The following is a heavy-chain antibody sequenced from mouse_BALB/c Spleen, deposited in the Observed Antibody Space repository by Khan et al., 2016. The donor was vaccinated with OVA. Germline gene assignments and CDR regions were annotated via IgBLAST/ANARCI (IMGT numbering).Heavy chain of an antibody. CDR2: ISYSGST. CDR3: ARDGSRYNYAMDY. D-gene: IGHD2-3*01. V-gene: IGHV3-2*02. J-gene: IGHJ4*01. Sequence: EVQLQESGPGLVQPSQSLSLTCPVTGYSITSDYAWNWIRQFPGNKLEWMGSISYSGSTNYNPALKSRISTTRDTSKNQFFLQLNSVTTEDTAKYYCARDGSRYNYAMDYWGQGTSVTVSS. CDR1: GYSITSDYA.